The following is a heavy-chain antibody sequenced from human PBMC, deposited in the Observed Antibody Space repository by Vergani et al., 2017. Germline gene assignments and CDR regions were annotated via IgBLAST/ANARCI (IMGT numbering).Heavy chain of an antibody. CDR3: ASTITMVRGVIGVYYYYGMDV. Sequence: QLQLQESGPGLVKPSETLFLTCTVSGGSISSSSYYWGWIRQPPGKGLEWIGSIYYSGSTYYNPSLKSRVTISVDTSKNQFSLKLSSVTAADTAVYYCASTITMVRGVIGVYYYYGMDVWGQGTTVTVSS. J-gene: IGHJ6*02. CDR1: GGSISSSSYY. V-gene: IGHV4-39*01. CDR2: IYYSGST. D-gene: IGHD3-10*01.